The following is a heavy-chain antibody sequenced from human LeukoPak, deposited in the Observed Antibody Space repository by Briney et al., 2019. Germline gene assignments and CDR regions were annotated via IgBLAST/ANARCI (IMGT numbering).Heavy chain of an antibody. CDR2: IYENGGTT. J-gene: IGHJ4*02. CDR3: AKDFRIGYSAHFDY. D-gene: IGHD2-21*01. Sequence: AGGSLRLSCAASGFTFSSFAMTWVRQAPGKGLEFVSGIYENGGTTYYADSVKGRFSISRDNSKNTLYLQMDSLRGEDTAVYYCAKDFRIGYSAHFDYWGQGALVTVSS. CDR1: GFTFSSFA. V-gene: IGHV3-23*01.